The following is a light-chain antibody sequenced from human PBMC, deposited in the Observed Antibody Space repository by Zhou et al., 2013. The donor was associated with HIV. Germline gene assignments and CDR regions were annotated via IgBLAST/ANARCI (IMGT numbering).Light chain of an antibody. CDR1: QSVNSY. V-gene: IGKV3-11*01. Sequence: EILMTQSPVTLSVSPGERATLSCRASQSVNSYLAWYQQKPGQAPILLIYDASNRATDIPARFSGSGSGTDFTLTISSLEPEDFAVYYCQHRKEWPPGATFGQGTELEIK. J-gene: IGKJ2*01. CDR2: DAS. CDR3: QHRKEWPPGAT.